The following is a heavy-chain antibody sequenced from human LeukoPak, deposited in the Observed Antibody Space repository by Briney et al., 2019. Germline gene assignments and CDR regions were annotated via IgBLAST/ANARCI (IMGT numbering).Heavy chain of an antibody. CDR3: AELGITMIGGV. D-gene: IGHD3-10*02. CDR1: GFTFSSYE. Sequence: GGSLRLSCAASGFTFSSYEMNWVRQAPGKGLEWVSYISSSGSTIYYADSVKGRFTISRDNAKNSLYLQMNSPRADDTAVYYCAELGITMIGGVWGKGTTVTICS. CDR2: ISSSGSTI. V-gene: IGHV3-48*03. J-gene: IGHJ6*04.